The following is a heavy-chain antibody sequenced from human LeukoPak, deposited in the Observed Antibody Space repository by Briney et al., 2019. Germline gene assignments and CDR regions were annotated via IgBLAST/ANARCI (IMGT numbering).Heavy chain of an antibody. D-gene: IGHD6-13*01. CDR3: AKDLRSSWYPSNAFDI. J-gene: IGHJ3*02. Sequence: PGRSLRPSCAASGFTFDDYAMHWVRQAPGKGLEWVSGISWNSGSIGYADSVKGQFTISRDNAKNSLYLQMNSLRAEDTALYYCAKDLRSSWYPSNAFDIWGQGTMVTVSS. V-gene: IGHV3-9*01. CDR2: ISWNSGSI. CDR1: GFTFDDYA.